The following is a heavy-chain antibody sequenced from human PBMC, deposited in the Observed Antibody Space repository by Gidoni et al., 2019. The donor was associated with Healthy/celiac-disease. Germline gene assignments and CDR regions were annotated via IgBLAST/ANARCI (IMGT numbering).Heavy chain of an antibody. CDR2: ISSSSSTI. CDR1: GFTFSSYS. D-gene: IGHD2-15*01. V-gene: IGHV3-48*01. CDR3: ARDATCSGGSCYSDY. Sequence: EVQLVESGGGLVQPGGSLRLSCAASGFTFSSYSMNWVRQAPGKGLEWVSYISSSSSTIYYADSVKGRFTISRDNAKNSLYLQMNSLRAEDTAVYYCARDATCSGGSCYSDYWGQGTLVTVSS. J-gene: IGHJ4*02.